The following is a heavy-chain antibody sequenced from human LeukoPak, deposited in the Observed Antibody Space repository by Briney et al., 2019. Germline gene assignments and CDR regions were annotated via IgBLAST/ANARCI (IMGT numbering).Heavy chain of an antibody. D-gene: IGHD3-10*01. CDR3: ARQGYYGSGSYTRFDY. CDR2: ISYNGNT. Sequence: SETLSLTCTVSGDSIRNYYWSWIRQPPGKGLEWIGYISYNGNTNHNPSLKSRVTISVDTSKNQFSLKLSSVTAADTAVYYCARQGYYGSGSYTRFDYWGQGTLVTVSS. CDR1: GDSIRNYY. J-gene: IGHJ4*02. V-gene: IGHV4-59*08.